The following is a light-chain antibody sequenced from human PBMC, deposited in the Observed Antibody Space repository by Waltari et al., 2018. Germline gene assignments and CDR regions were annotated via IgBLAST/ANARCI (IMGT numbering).Light chain of an antibody. Sequence: QSALTQPPSASGSPGQPVTISCTGTSRDVGGYKYVSWYQQHPGKAPRLIIYEVNRRPSGVPDRVSGSKSGNTASLTVSGLQAEDEADYYCSSYAVSNNLLFGGGTKLTVL. CDR3: SSYAVSNNLL. V-gene: IGLV2-8*01. CDR2: EVN. J-gene: IGLJ2*01. CDR1: SRDVGGYKY.